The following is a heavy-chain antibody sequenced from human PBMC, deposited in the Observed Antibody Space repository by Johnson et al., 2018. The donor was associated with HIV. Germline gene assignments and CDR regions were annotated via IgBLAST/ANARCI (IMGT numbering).Heavy chain of an antibody. J-gene: IGHJ3*02. CDR1: GFTVSSNY. Sequence: VQLVESGGGVVQPGGSLRLSCAASGFTVSSNYMSWVRQAPGKGLEWVAVISYDGSNKYYADSVKGRFTISRDNSKKTLYLQMNSLRAEDTAVYYCARAGRQQLVLDAFDIWGQGTMVTVSS. D-gene: IGHD6-13*01. CDR3: ARAGRQQLVLDAFDI. CDR2: ISYDGSNK. V-gene: IGHV3-30-3*01.